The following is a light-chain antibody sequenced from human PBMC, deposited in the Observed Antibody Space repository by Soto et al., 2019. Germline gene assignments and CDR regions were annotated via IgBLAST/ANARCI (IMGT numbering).Light chain of an antibody. V-gene: IGKV2-28*01. CDR1: QSLLHSNGYNY. Sequence: DIVMTQSPLSLPVTPGEPASISCRSSQSLLHSNGYNYLDWYLQKPGQSPQLLIYLGSNRAPGVPDRLSGSGSGTDFTLKISRVEAEDVGVYYCMQALQTPRLTFGGGTKVEIK. J-gene: IGKJ4*01. CDR3: MQALQTPRLT. CDR2: LGS.